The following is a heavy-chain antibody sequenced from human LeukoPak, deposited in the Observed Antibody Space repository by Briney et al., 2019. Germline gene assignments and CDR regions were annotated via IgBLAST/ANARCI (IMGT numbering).Heavy chain of an antibody. CDR2: VHYSGTA. J-gene: IGHJ4*02. Sequence: SETLSLTCTVSDDSITNYDWSWVRQPPGKGLEFIGHVHYSGTANYNPSLRSRVTISIDTSKKHFFLKLKSVTAADTVVYYCARGYGDFRVEGRYFHSWGQGTLVTVSS. CDR3: ARGYGDFRVEGRYFHS. V-gene: IGHV4-59*01. CDR1: DDSITNYD. D-gene: IGHD4-17*01.